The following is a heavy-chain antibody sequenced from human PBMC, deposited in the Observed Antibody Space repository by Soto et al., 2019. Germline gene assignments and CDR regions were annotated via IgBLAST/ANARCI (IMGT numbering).Heavy chain of an antibody. Sequence: SETLSLTCTVSGGSISSGDYYWSWIRQSPGRGLEWIGTIYSSENTYYNPSLLSRVTISVDTSKNEFSLRLDSVTAADTAVYYCARLGTFYQSLDPWGPGTLVTVSS. V-gene: IGHV4-39*01. CDR2: IYSSENT. CDR1: GGSISSGDYY. D-gene: IGHD1-1*01. J-gene: IGHJ5*02. CDR3: ARLGTFYQSLDP.